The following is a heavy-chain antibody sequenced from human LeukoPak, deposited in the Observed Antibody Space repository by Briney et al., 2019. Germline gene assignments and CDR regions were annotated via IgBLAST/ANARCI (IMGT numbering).Heavy chain of an antibody. Sequence: PSETLSLTCTVSGGSISSSSYYWGWIRQPPGKGLEWIGSIYYSGSTYYNPSLKSRVTISVDTSKNQFSLKLSSVTAADTAVYYCARDGPYSSSLYYFDSWGQGTLVTVSS. V-gene: IGHV4-39*07. J-gene: IGHJ4*02. CDR3: ARDGPYSSSLYYFDS. D-gene: IGHD6-13*01. CDR2: IYYSGST. CDR1: GGSISSSSYY.